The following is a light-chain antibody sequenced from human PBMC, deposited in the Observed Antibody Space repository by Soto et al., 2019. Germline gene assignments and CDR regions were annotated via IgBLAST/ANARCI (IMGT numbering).Light chain of an antibody. J-gene: IGKJ4*01. CDR1: QSVSSD. CDR3: QHRSKWPLT. CDR2: GAS. Sequence: EIVMTQSPATLSVSPGERATLSCRASQSVSSDLAWYHQKPGQAPRLLIYGASTRATGIPARFSGSGSGTEFTLTINSLQSEDFAVYYCQHRSKWPLTFGGGTKVDIK. V-gene: IGKV3-15*01.